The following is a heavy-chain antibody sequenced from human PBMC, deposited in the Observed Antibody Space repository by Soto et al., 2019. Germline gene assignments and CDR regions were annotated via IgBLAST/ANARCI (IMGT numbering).Heavy chain of an antibody. D-gene: IGHD3-10*01. CDR1: GYLFISYG. CDR3: ARDLDGSGSYYTDY. J-gene: IGHJ4*02. CDR2: ISAYNGNT. Sequence: ASVKVSCKASGYLFISYGISWVRQAPGQGLEWMGRISAYNGNTNYAQNLQGRVIMTTDTSTSTAYMELRSLRSDDTAVYYCARDLDGSGSYYTDYWGPGTLVTVSS. V-gene: IGHV1-18*01.